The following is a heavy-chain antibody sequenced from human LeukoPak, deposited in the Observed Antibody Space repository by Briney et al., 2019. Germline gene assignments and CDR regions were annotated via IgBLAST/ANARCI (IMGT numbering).Heavy chain of an antibody. J-gene: IGHJ4*02. CDR3: TTDMYSSSWYFRDYFDY. CDR1: GFTFSNAW. Sequence: GGSLRLSCAASGFTFSNAWMSWVRQAPGKGLEWVGRIKSKTDGGTTDYAAPVKGRFTISRDDSKNTLYLQMNSLKTEDTAVYYCTTDMYSSSWYFRDYFDYWGQGTLVTVSS. V-gene: IGHV3-15*01. D-gene: IGHD6-13*01. CDR2: IKSKTDGGTT.